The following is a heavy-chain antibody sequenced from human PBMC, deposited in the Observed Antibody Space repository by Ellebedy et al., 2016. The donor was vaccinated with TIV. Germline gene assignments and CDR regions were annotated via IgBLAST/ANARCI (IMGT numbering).Heavy chain of an antibody. J-gene: IGHJ4*02. CDR2: INPNSGCT. D-gene: IGHD5/OR15-5a*01. V-gene: IGHV1-2*02. CDR1: GGTFSNYG. CDR3: TRDLTNIVSGDY. Sequence: AASVKVSCKASGGTFSNYGISWVRQAPGQGLEWMAWINPNSGCTDYAQKFQGRVTVTRDTSTSTAFLELSRLRSDDTAVYYCTRDLTNIVSGDYWGQGTLVTVSS.